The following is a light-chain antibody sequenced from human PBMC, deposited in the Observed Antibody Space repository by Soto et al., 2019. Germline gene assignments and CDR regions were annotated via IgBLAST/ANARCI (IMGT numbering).Light chain of an antibody. CDR3: QHRSTWPRA. CDR2: DAS. V-gene: IGKV3-11*01. Sequence: EIVLTQSPATLSLSPGERATLSCRASQSVGIYLGWYQQRPGQAPRLLIYDASKRAAGIPARFSGSGSGTDFPLTINSLEPEDFAVYYCQHRSTWPRAFGQGTRLEI. CDR1: QSVGIY. J-gene: IGKJ5*01.